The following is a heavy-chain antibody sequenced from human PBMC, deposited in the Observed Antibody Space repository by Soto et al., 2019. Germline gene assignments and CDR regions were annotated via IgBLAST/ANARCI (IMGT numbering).Heavy chain of an antibody. CDR2: VYYSGAT. Sequence: ILPLGCTGSGEFRKNYAHVWTWIRRKPGEGLEWIGYVYYSGATYYRPSLNTRVSISLHKSQNFFSLQLTSVTSADSAVYSCATTNGAYSYDSVSWGQGTLVTGSS. CDR3: ATTNGAYSYDSVS. CDR1: GEFRKNYAHV. J-gene: IGHJ5*02. D-gene: IGHD3-22*01. V-gene: IGHV4-31*07.